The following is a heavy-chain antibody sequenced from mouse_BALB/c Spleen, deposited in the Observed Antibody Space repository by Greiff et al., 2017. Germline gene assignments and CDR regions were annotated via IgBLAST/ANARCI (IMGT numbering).Heavy chain of an antibody. J-gene: IGHJ4*01. CDR2: ISSGSSTI. CDR1: GFTFSSFG. CDR3: AGSHDGYYGGAMDY. D-gene: IGHD2-3*01. V-gene: IGHV5-17*02. Sequence: EVQLVESGGGLVQPGGSRKLSCAASGFTFSSFGMHWVRQAPEKGLEWVAYISSGSSTIYYADAVKGRFTISRDNTKNTLFLQMTSRRSEDTAMYYCAGSHDGYYGGAMDYWGQGTSVTVSS.